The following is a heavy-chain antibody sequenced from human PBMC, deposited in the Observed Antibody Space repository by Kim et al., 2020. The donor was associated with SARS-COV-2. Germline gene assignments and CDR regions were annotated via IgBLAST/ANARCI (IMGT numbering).Heavy chain of an antibody. CDR3: TRGPF. Sequence: SNGTSTLYADYVKGRFTISRDNSKNTLYVQMYGLRADDTGVYYCTRGPFWGQGTLVTVSS. V-gene: IGHV3-74*01. J-gene: IGHJ4*02. CDR2: SNGTST.